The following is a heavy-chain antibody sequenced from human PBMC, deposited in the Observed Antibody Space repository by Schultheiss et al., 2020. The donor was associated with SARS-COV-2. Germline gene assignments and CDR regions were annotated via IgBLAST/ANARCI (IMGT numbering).Heavy chain of an antibody. CDR3: ARDHGGYDYFDY. CDR1: GYTFTSYD. D-gene: IGHD5-12*01. J-gene: IGHJ4*02. V-gene: IGHV1-8*01. CDR2: RNPNSGNT. Sequence: GGSLRLSCKASGYTFTSYDINWVRQATGQGLEWMGWRNPNSGNTGYAQKFQGRVTMTSDTSISTAYMELSSLRSEDTAVYYCARDHGGYDYFDYWGQGTLVTVSS.